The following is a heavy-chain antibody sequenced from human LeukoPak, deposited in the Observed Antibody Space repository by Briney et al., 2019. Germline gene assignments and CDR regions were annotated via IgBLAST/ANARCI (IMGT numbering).Heavy chain of an antibody. V-gene: IGHV1-2*02. J-gene: IGHJ4*02. D-gene: IGHD3-22*01. CDR2: INPNSGGT. CDR3: ARRGIGYYYLSY. Sequence: PGASVKVSCKASGYTFTGYYMHWVRQAPGQGLEWMGWINPNSGGTNYAQKVQGRFTMTRDTSISTPYMELNRLRSDDTAVYYCARRGIGYYYLSYWGQGTLVTVSS. CDR1: GYTFTGYY.